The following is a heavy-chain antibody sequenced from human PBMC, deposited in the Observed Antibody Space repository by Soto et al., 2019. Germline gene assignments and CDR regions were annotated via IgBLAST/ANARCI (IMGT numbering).Heavy chain of an antibody. CDR1: GYSFTSYW. Sequence: PGESLKICCKGSGYSFTSYWIGWVRQMPGKGLEWMGIIYPGDSDTRYSPSFQGQVTISADKSISTAYLQWSSLKASDTAMYYFARLAYSSSSPYYHYYMAEWGKATTVTDAS. CDR2: IYPGDSDT. J-gene: IGHJ6*03. CDR3: ARLAYSSSSPYYHYYMAE. D-gene: IGHD6-6*01. V-gene: IGHV5-51*01.